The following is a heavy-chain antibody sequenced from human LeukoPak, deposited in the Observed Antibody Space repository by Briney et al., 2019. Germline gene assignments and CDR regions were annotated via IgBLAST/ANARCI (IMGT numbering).Heavy chain of an antibody. Sequence: GGSLRLSCEASGFTFSHYWMHWVRQAPGKGLVWVSRSNTDGSSTSYVDSVKGRFTISRDNANNTMYLQMNSLRAEDTAMYYCVPTDSSGLDWGQGTLVTVSS. CDR2: SNTDGSST. J-gene: IGHJ4*02. CDR1: GFTFSHYW. V-gene: IGHV3-74*01. D-gene: IGHD3-22*01. CDR3: VPTDSSGLD.